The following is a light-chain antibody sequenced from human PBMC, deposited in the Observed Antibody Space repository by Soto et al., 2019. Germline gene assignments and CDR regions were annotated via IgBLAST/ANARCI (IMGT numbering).Light chain of an antibody. Sequence: QSVLTQPASVSGSPGQSITISCTGTNTDVGGYNYVSWYQQHPGKAPKLMIYEVSNRPSGVSNRFSASKSGNTASLTISGLQAEDEADYYCFSFTGSSTRVFGTGTKVTVL. V-gene: IGLV2-14*01. CDR1: NTDVGGYNY. CDR3: FSFTGSSTRV. J-gene: IGLJ1*01. CDR2: EVS.